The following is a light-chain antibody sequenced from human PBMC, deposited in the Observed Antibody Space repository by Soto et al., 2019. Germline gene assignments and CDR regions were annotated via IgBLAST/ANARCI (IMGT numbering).Light chain of an antibody. Sequence: QSVLTQPPSASGSPGQSVTISCTGTSSDVGGYNYVSWYQQHPGKAPKLMIYEVSKRPSGVPDRFSGSKSGNTASLTVSGLQADDEADYYCSSYAGNNIYVFGTGTKLTV. CDR3: SSYAGNNIYV. CDR1: SSDVGGYNY. V-gene: IGLV2-8*01. J-gene: IGLJ1*01. CDR2: EVS.